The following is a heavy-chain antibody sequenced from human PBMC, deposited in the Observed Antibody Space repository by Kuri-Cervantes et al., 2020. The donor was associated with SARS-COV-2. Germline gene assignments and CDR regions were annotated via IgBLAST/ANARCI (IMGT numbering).Heavy chain of an antibody. CDR1: GFTFSSYA. V-gene: IGHV3-30*01. D-gene: IGHD1-20*01. Sequence: GGSLRLSCTASGFTFSSYAMHWVRQAPGKGLEWVAVISYDGSNKYYADSVKGRFTISRHNSRNTLYLQMNSLRAEDTAVYYCAKSYNWNREGVVDPWGQGTLVTVSS. J-gene: IGHJ5*02. CDR3: AKSYNWNREGVVDP. CDR2: ISYDGSNK.